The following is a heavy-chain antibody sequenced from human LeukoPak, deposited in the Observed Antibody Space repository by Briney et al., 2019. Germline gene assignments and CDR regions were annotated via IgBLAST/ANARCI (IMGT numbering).Heavy chain of an antibody. CDR2: ISAGGDLT. J-gene: IGHJ5*02. CDR3: AKDWTLWFGEYNLNWFDP. Sequence: GGSLRLSCAVSGFIFKDFPMTWVRQAPGKGLEWLSGISAGGDLTFHADSLKGRFTISRDNYKNTLYLQMNSLRAEDTAVYYCAKDWTLWFGEYNLNWFDPWGQGTLVTVSS. CDR1: GFIFKDFP. D-gene: IGHD3-10*01. V-gene: IGHV3-23*01.